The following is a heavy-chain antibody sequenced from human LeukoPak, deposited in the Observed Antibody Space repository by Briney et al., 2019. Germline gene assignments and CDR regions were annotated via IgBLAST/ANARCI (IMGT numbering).Heavy chain of an antibody. CDR1: GFTFSDHY. CDR3: ARWNHRGYFDY. J-gene: IGHJ4*02. D-gene: IGHD1-14*01. CDR2: ISSSGTTI. Sequence: GGSLRLSCAASGFTFSDHYMSWIRQAPGKGLEWLSYISSSGTTIYYTDSVKGRFTISRDNAKNSLYLQMNSLRAEDTAVYYCARWNHRGYFDYWGQGTLVTVSS. V-gene: IGHV3-11*01.